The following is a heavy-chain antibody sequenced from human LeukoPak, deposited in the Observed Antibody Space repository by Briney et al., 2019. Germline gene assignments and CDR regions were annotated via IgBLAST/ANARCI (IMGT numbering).Heavy chain of an antibody. Sequence: GGSLRLSCAASGFTFSSYSMNWVRQAPGKGLEWVSAISGSGGSTYYADSLKGRFTISRDNAKNSLYLQMNSLRAEDTAVYYCARDSQADAYGDYSDPFDIWGQGTMVTVSS. CDR3: ARDSQADAYGDYSDPFDI. CDR2: ISGSGGST. V-gene: IGHV3-21*01. CDR1: GFTFSSYS. J-gene: IGHJ3*02. D-gene: IGHD4-17*01.